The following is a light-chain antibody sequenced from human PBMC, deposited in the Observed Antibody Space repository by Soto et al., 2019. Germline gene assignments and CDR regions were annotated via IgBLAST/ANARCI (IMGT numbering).Light chain of an antibody. Sequence: DIQMTQSPSTLSASVGDRVTITCRASQSISSWLDWYQQKPGKAPKLLIYDASSLESGVPSRFSGSGSGTEFTLTISSLQPDDFATYYCQQYNSYTWTFGQGTKVDI. CDR2: DAS. J-gene: IGKJ1*01. CDR1: QSISSW. V-gene: IGKV1-5*01. CDR3: QQYNSYTWT.